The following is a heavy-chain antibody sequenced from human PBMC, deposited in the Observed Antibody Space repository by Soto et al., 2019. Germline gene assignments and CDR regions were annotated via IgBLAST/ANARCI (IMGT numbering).Heavy chain of an antibody. Sequence: QITLKESGPTLVKPTQTLTLTCTFSGFSLSTSGVGVGWIRQPPGKALEWLALIYWDDDKRYSPSLKSRLTIPKDPSKNQVVLTMTNMDPVDTATYYCAHLRGYCSGGSCYFGSEFQHWGQGTLVTVSS. V-gene: IGHV2-5*02. CDR1: GFSLSTSGVG. CDR2: IYWDDDK. J-gene: IGHJ1*01. D-gene: IGHD2-15*01. CDR3: AHLRGYCSGGSCYFGSEFQH.